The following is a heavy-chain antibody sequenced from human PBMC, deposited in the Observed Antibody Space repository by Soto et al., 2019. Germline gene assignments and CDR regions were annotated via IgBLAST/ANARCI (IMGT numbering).Heavy chain of an antibody. CDR1: GFTFSNAW. J-gene: IGHJ5*02. D-gene: IGHD3-22*01. CDR3: TTEWGYDSSGYYYWFDT. Sequence: GGSLRLSCAASGFTFSNAWMSWVRQAPGKGLEWVGRIKSKTDGGTTDYAAPVKGRFTISRDDSKNTLYLQMNSLKTEDTAVYYCTTEWGYDSSGYYYWFDTWGQGTMVTVSS. V-gene: IGHV3-15*01. CDR2: IKSKTDGGTT.